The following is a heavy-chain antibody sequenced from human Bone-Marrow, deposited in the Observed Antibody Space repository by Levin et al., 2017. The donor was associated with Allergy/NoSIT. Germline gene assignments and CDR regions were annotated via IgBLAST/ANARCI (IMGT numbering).Heavy chain of an antibody. CDR3: ARGELPHHGYSGYEGLFDY. V-gene: IGHV1-2*06. CDR2: INPNSGGT. D-gene: IGHD5-12*01. CDR1: GYTFTGYY. J-gene: IGHJ4*02. Sequence: ASVKVSCKASGYTFTGYYMHWVRQAPGQGLEWMGRINPNSGGTNYAQKFQGRVTMTRDTSISTAYMELSRLRSDDTAVYYCARGELPHHGYSGYEGLFDYWGQGTLVTVSS.